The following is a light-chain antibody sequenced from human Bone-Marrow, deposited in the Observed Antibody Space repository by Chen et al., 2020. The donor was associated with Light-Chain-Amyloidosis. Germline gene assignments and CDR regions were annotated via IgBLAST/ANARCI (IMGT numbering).Light chain of an antibody. J-gene: IGLJ3*02. V-gene: IGLV1-47*01. CDR3: ASWDDTLGGHWV. Sequence: QSVLTHPPPAPGPPGQRATLPFLGTNSNAGDNYVYWYQQFPGPAPKLPIYRNNERPSGVPDRFAGSKSGTLASRAISGLRSEDEAEYYCASWDDTLGGHWVFGGGTKLTVL. CDR1: NSNAGDNY. CDR2: RNN.